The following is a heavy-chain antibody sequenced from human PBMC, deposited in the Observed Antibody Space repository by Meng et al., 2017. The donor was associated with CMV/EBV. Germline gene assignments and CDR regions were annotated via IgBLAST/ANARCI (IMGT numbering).Heavy chain of an antibody. CDR2: IYYSGST. CDR1: GGSISSYY. Sequence: GSLRLSCTVSGGSISSYYWSWIRQPPGKGLEWIGYIYYSGSTNYNPSLKSRVTISVDTSKNQFSLKLSSVTAADTAVYYCAREGGGDYYDFWSGQGFDPWGQGTLVTVSS. J-gene: IGHJ5*02. D-gene: IGHD3-3*01. CDR3: AREGGGDYYDFWSGQGFDP. V-gene: IGHV4-59*01.